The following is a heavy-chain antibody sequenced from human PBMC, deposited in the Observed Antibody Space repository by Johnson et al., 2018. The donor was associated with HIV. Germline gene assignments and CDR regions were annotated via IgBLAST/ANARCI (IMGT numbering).Heavy chain of an antibody. V-gene: IGHV3-66*01. J-gene: IGHJ3*01. CDR1: GFTFSNAW. CDR3: ARGCRDGYTCDVFDV. D-gene: IGHD5-24*01. CDR2: IDSGGGT. Sequence: VQLVESGGGLVQPGGSLRLSCAASGFTFSNAWMSWVRRGPGKGLEWVSVIDSGGGTKYADSVTGRFIISRDNSKNTLYLQMNSLRAEDTAVYCCARGCRDGYTCDVFDVWGQGTGVTVSS.